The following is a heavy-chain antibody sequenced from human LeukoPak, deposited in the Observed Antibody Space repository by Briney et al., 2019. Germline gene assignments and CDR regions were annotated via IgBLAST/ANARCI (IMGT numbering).Heavy chain of an antibody. Sequence: GGSLRLSCAASGFTFSSYSMNWVRQAPGKGLEWVSSISSSSSYIYYADSVKGRFTISRDNAKNSLYLQMNSLRAEDTAVYYCASSKKWELIWFDPWGQGTLVTVSS. CDR1: GFTFSSYS. CDR3: ASSKKWELIWFDP. V-gene: IGHV3-21*01. D-gene: IGHD1-26*01. J-gene: IGHJ5*02. CDR2: ISSSSSYI.